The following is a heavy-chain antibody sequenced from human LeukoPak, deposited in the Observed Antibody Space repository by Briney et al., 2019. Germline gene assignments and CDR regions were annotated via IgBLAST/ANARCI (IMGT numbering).Heavy chain of an antibody. J-gene: IGHJ5*02. Sequence: ASVKVSCKASGGTFSSYAISWVRQAPGQGLEWMGRIIPILGIANYAQKFRGRVTITADKSTSTAYMELSSLRSEDTAVYYCARNTQAIQPNWFDPWGQGTLVTVSS. CDR3: ARNTQAIQPNWFDP. CDR1: GGTFSSYA. D-gene: IGHD5-18*01. CDR2: IIPILGIA. V-gene: IGHV1-69*04.